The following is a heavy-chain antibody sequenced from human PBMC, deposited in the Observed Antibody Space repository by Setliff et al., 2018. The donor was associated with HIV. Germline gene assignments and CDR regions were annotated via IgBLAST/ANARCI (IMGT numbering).Heavy chain of an antibody. CDR3: GRSGKSGELYAY. CDR1: GYSFTNYW. V-gene: IGHV5-51*01. CDR2: IYPIDSDT. Sequence: GESLKISCKGSGYSFTNYWVGWVRQMPGRSLEWMGIIYPIDSDTKYSPSFWGRVTISVDKSTNTAYLHWNSLRPADTAMYYCGRSGKSGELYAYWGQGTQVTVSS. J-gene: IGHJ4*02. D-gene: IGHD3-10*01.